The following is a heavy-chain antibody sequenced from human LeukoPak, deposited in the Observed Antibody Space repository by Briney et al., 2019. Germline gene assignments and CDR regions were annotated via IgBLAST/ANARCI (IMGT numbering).Heavy chain of an antibody. CDR2: ISGSGGST. Sequence: GGSLRLSCAASGFTFSSYAMSWVRQAPGKGLEWVSAISGSGGSTYYADSVKGRFTISRDNSKNTLYLQMNSLRTEDTAVYYCVKYDAGKPGGHFDYWGQGTLVTVSS. CDR3: VKYDAGKPGGHFDY. V-gene: IGHV3-23*01. CDR1: GFTFSSYA. D-gene: IGHD3-10*01. J-gene: IGHJ4*02.